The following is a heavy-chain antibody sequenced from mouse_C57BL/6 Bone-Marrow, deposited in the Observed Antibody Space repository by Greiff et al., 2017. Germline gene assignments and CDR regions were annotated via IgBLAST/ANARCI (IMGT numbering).Heavy chain of an antibody. V-gene: IGHV1-76*01. CDR2: IYPGSGTT. CDR3: ARGGALYFDY. Sequence: VQLQPSGAELVRPGASVKLSCKASGYTFTDYYINWVKQRPGQGLEWIARIYPGSGTTYYNEKFKGKATLTAEKSSITAYMQLSSLTSEDSAVYFCARGGALYFDYWGQGTTLTVSS. CDR1: GYTFTDYY. J-gene: IGHJ2*01.